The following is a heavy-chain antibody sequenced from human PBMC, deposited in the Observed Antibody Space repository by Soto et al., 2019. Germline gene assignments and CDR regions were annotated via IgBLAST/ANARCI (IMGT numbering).Heavy chain of an antibody. CDR3: ARDGYCSGGSCDADAFDI. CDR2: MNPNRGNT. D-gene: IGHD2-15*01. J-gene: IGHJ3*02. CDR1: GYTFTSYD. V-gene: IGHV1-8*01. Sequence: QVQLVQSGAEVKKPGASVKVSCKASGYTFTSYDINWVRQATGQGLEWMGWMNPNRGNTGYAQKFQGRVTMTRNTSISTAYMELSSLRSEDTAVYYCARDGYCSGGSCDADAFDIWGQGTMVTVSS.